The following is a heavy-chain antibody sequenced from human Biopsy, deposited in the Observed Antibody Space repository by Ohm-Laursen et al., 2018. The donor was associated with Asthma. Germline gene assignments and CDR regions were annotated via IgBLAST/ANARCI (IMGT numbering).Heavy chain of an antibody. D-gene: IGHD6-19*01. CDR2: IMTVFGTT. CDR1: GGTFSNFA. CDR3: AKCQVGYSSGWSLLLKKIYYSGMDV. J-gene: IGHJ6*02. V-gene: IGHV1-69*01. Sequence: SSVKASCKAPGGTFSNFAISWVRQAPGQGLEWLGGIMTVFGTTNYAQKFQGRVTITADESTSTAYMEVTSLRSEDTAIYYCAKCQVGYSSGWSLLLKKIYYSGMDVWGQGTAVTVSS.